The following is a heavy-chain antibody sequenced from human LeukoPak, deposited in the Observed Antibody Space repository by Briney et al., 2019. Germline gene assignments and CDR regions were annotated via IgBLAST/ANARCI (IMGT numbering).Heavy chain of an antibody. CDR3: STWLIGSGSYYNLGY. CDR1: GFTFSSYS. J-gene: IGHJ4*02. CDR2: ISSSSSYI. D-gene: IGHD3-10*01. Sequence: KPGGSLRLSCAASGFTFSSYSMNWLRQATGKGLEWVSSISSSSSYIYYADSVKGRFTISRDNAKNSLYLQMNRLRAEDTAVYYFSTWLIGSGSYYNLGYWGQGSLVTVSS. V-gene: IGHV3-21*01.